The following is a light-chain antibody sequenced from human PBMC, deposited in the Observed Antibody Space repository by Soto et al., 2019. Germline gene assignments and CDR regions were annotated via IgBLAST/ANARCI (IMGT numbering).Light chain of an antibody. CDR2: GAS. J-gene: IGKJ5*01. Sequence: DIQMTQSPSSLSASVGDTVTITCRSSQDILNHLAWYQPRPGKVPNLLIYGASTLHSGVPSRFRGSGSGTHFTITITVLQPEVVATYYCHNYPVALRTFGQATRLEIK. V-gene: IGKV1-27*01. CDR1: QDILNH. CDR3: HNYPVALRT.